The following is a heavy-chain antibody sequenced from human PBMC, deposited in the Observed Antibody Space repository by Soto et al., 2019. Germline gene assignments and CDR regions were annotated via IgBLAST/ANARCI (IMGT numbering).Heavy chain of an antibody. V-gene: IGHV3-23*01. D-gene: IGHD3-10*01. Sequence: EVELLESGGGLVQPGGSLRLSCAASGFTFSSYAMSWVRQAPGKGLEWVSAISGSGGSTYYADSVKGRFTISRDNSKNTLYLQMNSLRAEDTAVYYCAKDQGGGWFGDLFHRRAYYNWFDPWGQGTLVTVSS. CDR2: ISGSGGST. CDR1: GFTFSSYA. CDR3: AKDQGGGWFGDLFHRRAYYNWFDP. J-gene: IGHJ5*02.